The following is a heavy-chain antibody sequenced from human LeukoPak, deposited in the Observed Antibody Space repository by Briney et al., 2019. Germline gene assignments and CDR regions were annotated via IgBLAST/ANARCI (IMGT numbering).Heavy chain of an antibody. CDR1: GGSFSGYY. CDR2: INHSGST. D-gene: IGHD3-22*01. CDR3: ARGRRRYYYDSSGYFNWFDP. V-gene: IGHV4-34*01. Sequence: PSETLSLTCAVYGGSFSGYYRSWIRQPPGKGLEWIGEINHSGSTNYNPSLKSRVTISVDTSKNQFSLKLSSVTAADTAVYYCARGRRRYYYDSSGYFNWFDPWGQGTLVTVSS. J-gene: IGHJ5*02.